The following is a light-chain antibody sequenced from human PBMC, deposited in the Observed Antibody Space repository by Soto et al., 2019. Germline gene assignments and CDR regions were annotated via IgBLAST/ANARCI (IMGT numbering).Light chain of an antibody. J-gene: IGLJ2*01. Sequence: QSALTQPASVSGSPGQSITISCTGTSSDVGGYNYVSWYQQHPSKAPKLIIYEVSNRPSGVSSRFSGSKSGNTASLTISGLQAEDEADYYCSSYTSSSTLVFGGGTKLTVL. V-gene: IGLV2-14*01. CDR1: SSDVGGYNY. CDR2: EVS. CDR3: SSYTSSSTLV.